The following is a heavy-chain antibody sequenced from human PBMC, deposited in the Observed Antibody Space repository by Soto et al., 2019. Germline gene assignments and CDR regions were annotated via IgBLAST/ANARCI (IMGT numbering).Heavy chain of an antibody. J-gene: IGHJ6*02. CDR2: IYYSGST. D-gene: IGHD2-8*01. V-gene: IGHV4-59*01. CDR3: ARGPTGYCTNGVCYSPGMDV. Sequence: SETLSLTCTVSGGSISSYYWSWIRQPPGKGLEWIGYIYYSGSTNYNPSLKSRVTISVDTSKNQFSLKLSSVTAADTAVYYCARGPTGYCTNGVCYSPGMDVWGQGATVTVSS. CDR1: GGSISSYY.